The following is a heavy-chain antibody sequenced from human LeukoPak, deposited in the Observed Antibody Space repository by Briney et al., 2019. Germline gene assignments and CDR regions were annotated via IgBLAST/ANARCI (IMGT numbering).Heavy chain of an antibody. CDR1: GFTFSKYW. V-gene: IGHV3-74*01. CDR3: ARPGYSYGQFEY. Sequence: PGGSLRLSCAASGFTFSKYWMHWVRQAPGKGLVWVSRINTDGSSTDYADSVKGRFSISRDNAKNTLYLQINSLSAEDTAVYYCARPGYSYGQFEYWSQGALVTVTS. CDR2: INTDGSST. J-gene: IGHJ4*02. D-gene: IGHD5-18*01.